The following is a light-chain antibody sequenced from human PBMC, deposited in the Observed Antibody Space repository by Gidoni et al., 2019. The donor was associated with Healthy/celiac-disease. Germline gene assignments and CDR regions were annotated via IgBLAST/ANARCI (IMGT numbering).Light chain of an antibody. Sequence: SSELTQDPAMSVALGQTVRITCQGDSLRSYYASWYQQKPGQAPVLVIYGKNNRPSGIPDRISGASSGNTASLANTGAQAEDEAYYYCNSRDSSGNHHVVFGGGTKLTVL. J-gene: IGLJ2*01. CDR3: NSRDSSGNHHVV. CDR1: SLRSYY. V-gene: IGLV3-19*01. CDR2: GKN.